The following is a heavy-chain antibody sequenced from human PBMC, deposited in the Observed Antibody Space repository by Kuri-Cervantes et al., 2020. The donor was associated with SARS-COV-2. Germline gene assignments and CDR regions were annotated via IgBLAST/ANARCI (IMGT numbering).Heavy chain of an antibody. J-gene: IGHJ4*02. CDR1: GFTLDDYG. Sequence: GESLKISCAASGFTLDDYGMYWVRQTPGMGLEWVSCITWDGGSTFYADSVKGRFTISRDNAKNSLYLQMNSLRAEDTAVYYCARAQYYYDSSGPTDYWGQGTLVTVSS. CDR2: ITWDGGST. V-gene: IGHV3-20*04. CDR3: ARAQYYYDSSGPTDY. D-gene: IGHD3-22*01.